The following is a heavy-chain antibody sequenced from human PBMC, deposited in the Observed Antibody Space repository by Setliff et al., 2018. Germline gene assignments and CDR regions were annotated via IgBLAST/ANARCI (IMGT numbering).Heavy chain of an antibody. CDR1: GYTFTNYG. V-gene: IGHV1-18*01. Sequence: GASVKVSCKASGYTFTNYGFHWVRQAPGQGLEWMAMIITNTGKTSYPKKFQGRVTMTTDTYTGTGYMELRSLTSDDTAVYFCARFGGSCSSSSCYASDLWGQGTMVTVSS. J-gene: IGHJ3*01. D-gene: IGHD2-2*01. CDR2: IITNTGKT. CDR3: ARFGGSCSSSSCYASDL.